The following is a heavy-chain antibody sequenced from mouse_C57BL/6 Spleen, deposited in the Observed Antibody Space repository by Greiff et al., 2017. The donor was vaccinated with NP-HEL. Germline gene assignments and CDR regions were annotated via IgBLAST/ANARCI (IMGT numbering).Heavy chain of an antibody. CDR1: GYTFTSYW. CDR3: ARGTTVVGGSMDY. J-gene: IGHJ4*01. Sequence: QVQLQQPGAELVRPGSSVKLSCKASGYTFTSYWMHWVKQRPGQGLEWIGNIYPSNSETHYNQKFKGKATLTVDKSSSTAYMQLSSLTSEDSAVYCCARGTTVVGGSMDYWGQGTSVTVSS. D-gene: IGHD1-1*01. V-gene: IGHV1-61*01. CDR2: IYPSNSET.